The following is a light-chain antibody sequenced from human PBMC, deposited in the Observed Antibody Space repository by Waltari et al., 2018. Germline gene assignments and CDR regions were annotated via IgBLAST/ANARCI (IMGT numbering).Light chain of an antibody. CDR2: GAS. V-gene: IGKV3-15*01. CDR3: QQYDNWPRA. J-gene: IGKJ1*01. CDR1: QSVSTN. Sequence: EIVMTQSPAPLSVSPGESATLSCRASQSVSTNLAWYQQKPGQAPRLLISGASTRATGIPARFSGSGSGTEFTLTISSMQSEDFAVYYCQQYDNWPRAFGQGTKVEIK.